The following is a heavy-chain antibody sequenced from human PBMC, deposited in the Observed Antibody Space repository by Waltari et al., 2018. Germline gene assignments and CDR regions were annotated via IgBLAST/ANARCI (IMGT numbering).Heavy chain of an antibody. CDR1: GFTFSSYG. CDR3: AKGHGDYPGAFDI. D-gene: IGHD4-17*01. Sequence: QVQLVESGGGVVQPGGSLRLSCAASGFTFSSYGMHWVRQAPGKGLEWVAFIRYDGSNKYYADSVKGRFTISRDNSKNTLYLQMNSLRAEDTAVYYCAKGHGDYPGAFDIWGQGTMVTVSS. CDR2: IRYDGSNK. J-gene: IGHJ3*02. V-gene: IGHV3-30*02.